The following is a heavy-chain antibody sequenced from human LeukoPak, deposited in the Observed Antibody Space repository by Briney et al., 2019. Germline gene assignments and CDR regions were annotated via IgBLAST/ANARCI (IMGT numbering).Heavy chain of an antibody. D-gene: IGHD2-2*02. V-gene: IGHV4-39*01. Sequence: PSETLSLIRTVSGGSITSSIDYWGWVRQPPGKGLEWIATIYYSTSTQYNPSLKSRVTMSVDTSKNQFSLKLSSMTAADTAVYYCARHQCSGTGCYNFYFYGMDVWGQGTTVTVSS. CDR1: GGSITSSIDY. CDR3: ARHQCSGTGCYNFYFYGMDV. J-gene: IGHJ6*02. CDR2: IYYSTST.